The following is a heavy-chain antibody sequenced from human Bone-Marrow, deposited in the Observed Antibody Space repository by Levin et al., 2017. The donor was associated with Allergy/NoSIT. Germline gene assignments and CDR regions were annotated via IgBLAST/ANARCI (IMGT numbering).Heavy chain of an antibody. CDR1: GFTFSRYA. J-gene: IGHJ4*02. V-gene: IGHV3-23*01. CDR2: VNNGGNA. Sequence: PGGSLRLSCVGSGFTFSRYAMSWVRQAPGRGLEWVASVNNGGNAYYGDSVKGRFTVSRDNSRNTLDLQMNSLRDDDTAIYYCAKDHPSSGWPALDYWGQGTRVSVSS. CDR3: AKDHPSSGWPALDY. D-gene: IGHD6-19*01.